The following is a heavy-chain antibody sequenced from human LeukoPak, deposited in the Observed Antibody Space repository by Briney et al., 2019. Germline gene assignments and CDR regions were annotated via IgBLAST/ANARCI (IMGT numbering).Heavy chain of an antibody. CDR2: IYYSGST. D-gene: IGHD5-24*01. CDR1: GGSIRSYY. J-gene: IGHJ4*02. Sequence: PSETLSLTCTVSGGSIRSYYWTWIRQPPGKGLECIGYIYYSGSTNYNPSLKSRVTISVDTSKNQFSLKLSSVTAADTAVYYCARTRRSVATISYFDYWGQGTLVTVSS. V-gene: IGHV4-59*08. CDR3: ARTRRSVATISYFDY.